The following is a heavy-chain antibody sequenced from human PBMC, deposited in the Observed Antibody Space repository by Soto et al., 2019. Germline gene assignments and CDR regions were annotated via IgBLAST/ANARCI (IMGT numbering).Heavy chain of an antibody. D-gene: IGHD3-22*01. CDR3: ARDPSNSSGYYQFFEF. V-gene: IGHV1-18*01. CDR1: GYTFTNHG. CDR2: VSAYNGDT. J-gene: IGHJ4*02. Sequence: GASVKVSCKASGYTFTNHGISWVRQAPGQGLEWVGWVSAYNGDTKYAQNLQDRVSMTTVTSTTTAYMELRSLRSDDTAVYYCARDPSNSSGYYQFFEFWGQGTLVTVSS.